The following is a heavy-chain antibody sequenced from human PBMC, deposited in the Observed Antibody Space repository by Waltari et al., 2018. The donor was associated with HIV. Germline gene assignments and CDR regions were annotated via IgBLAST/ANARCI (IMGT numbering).Heavy chain of an antibody. Sequence: QVQLQESGPGLVKPSETLSLVCSVSVGSIKNPAYYWAWIRQPPGKRFEWIGTIYSAGNTYYKTSYSSYLQRRITISAATSTNHFSLRLASATAADTAVYFCSRLILGTTSEYFAAWGRGTLVTVSS. D-gene: IGHD1-26*01. CDR3: SRLILGTTSEYFAA. CDR2: IYSAGNT. J-gene: IGHJ2*01. CDR1: VGSIKNPAYY. V-gene: IGHV4-39*02.